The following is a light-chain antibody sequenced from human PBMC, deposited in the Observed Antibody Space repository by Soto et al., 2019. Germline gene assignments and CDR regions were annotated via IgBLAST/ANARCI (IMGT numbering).Light chain of an antibody. CDR1: QSVTTS. Sequence: EIVLTQSPDTPSLSPGARATLSCRASQSVTTSLAWYQQKTGQPPRLLISGASRRATGIADRFSGSGSETDFTLTINSLEPEDFALYYCQHYHSGHRIAFGQGTRLEI. J-gene: IGKJ5*01. CDR3: QHYHSGHRIA. CDR2: GAS. V-gene: IGKV3-20*01.